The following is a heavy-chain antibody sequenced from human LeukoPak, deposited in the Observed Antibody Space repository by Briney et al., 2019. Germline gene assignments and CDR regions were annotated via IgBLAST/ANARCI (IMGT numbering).Heavy chain of an antibody. CDR3: ARGGQDSGYYYFDY. J-gene: IGHJ4*02. CDR2: IKQEGSET. D-gene: IGHD3-22*01. V-gene: IGHV3-7*01. CDR1: EFTFSNYW. Sequence: GGSLRLSCAASEFTFSNYWMSWVSQAPGTWLEWVANIKQEGSETYSVHSVKGRLTISTDNATTSLYLQMNSQRAEDQSVYYCARGGQDSGYYYFDYWGQGTLVTVSS.